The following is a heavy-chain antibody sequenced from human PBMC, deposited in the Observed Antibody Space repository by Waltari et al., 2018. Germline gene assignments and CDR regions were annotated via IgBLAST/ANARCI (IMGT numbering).Heavy chain of an antibody. V-gene: IGHV3-23*04. J-gene: IGHJ4*02. CDR2: ISGSGGST. D-gene: IGHD5-18*01. CDR3: ANTLGYNYGRSFDY. CDR1: GFTFSSYA. Sequence: EVQLVESGGGLVQPGGSLRLSCAASGFTFSSYAMTWARQAPGKGLEWVSAISGSGGSTYYADSVKGRFTISRDNSKNTLYLQMNSLRADDTAVYYCANTLGYNYGRSFDYWGQGTLVTVSS.